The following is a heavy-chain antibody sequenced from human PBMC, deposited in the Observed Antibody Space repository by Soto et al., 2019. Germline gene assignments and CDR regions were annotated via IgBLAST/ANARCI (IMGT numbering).Heavy chain of an antibody. Sequence: PSQTLSLTCAISGDSVSTNSAAWNWSRQSPSRGLEWLGRTYYRSKWYSDYSLSVKSRISINPDTSRNQFSLHFSSVTPDDTGVYYCARGMAANRLKFDSWGQGTLVTVSS. J-gene: IGHJ4*02. CDR2: TYYRSKWYS. CDR1: GDSVSTNSAA. CDR3: ARGMAANRLKFDS. V-gene: IGHV6-1*01. D-gene: IGHD6-19*01.